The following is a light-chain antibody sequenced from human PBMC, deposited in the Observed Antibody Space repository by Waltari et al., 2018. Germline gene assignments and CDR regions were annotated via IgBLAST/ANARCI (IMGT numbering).Light chain of an antibody. CDR2: WAS. CDR1: QSLLFTSNSKNY. J-gene: IGKJ4*01. V-gene: IGKV4-1*01. Sequence: DIVMTPSPDSLAVSLGERATINCRSSQSLLFTSNSKNYLSWYQKKAGQHPRLLLYWASTRESGVPDRCSGGWSGAEFTLSISSLQAEDVAVYDCQQYYNTPLTFGGGTKVDI. CDR3: QQYYNTPLT.